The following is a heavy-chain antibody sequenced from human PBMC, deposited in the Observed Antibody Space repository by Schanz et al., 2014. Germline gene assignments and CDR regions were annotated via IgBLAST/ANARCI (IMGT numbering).Heavy chain of an antibody. J-gene: IGHJ6*02. CDR1: GFTFSSYA. CDR3: AKDIAPLAARPGYGMDV. D-gene: IGHD6-13*01. V-gene: IGHV3-23*04. Sequence: EVLLVESGGGSVQPGGSLRLSCAASGFTFSSYAMSWVRQAPGKGLEWVSAISDSGDLTYYADSVKGRFTISRDNAKYTLYLQMNSLRAEDTAVYYCAKDIAPLAARPGYGMDVWGQGTTVTVSS. CDR2: ISDSGDLT.